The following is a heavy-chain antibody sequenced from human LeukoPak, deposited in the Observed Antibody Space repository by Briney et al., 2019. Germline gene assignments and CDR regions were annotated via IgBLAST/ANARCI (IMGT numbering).Heavy chain of an antibody. CDR1: GFTFSNAW. Sequence: GGSLRLSCAASGFTFSNAWMSWVRQAPGKGLEWVGRIKSKTDGGTTDYAAPVKVRFTISRDDSKDTLYLQLNSLKTDDTAVYYCTTYIVVVPAAVLTDYWGQGTLVTVSS. V-gene: IGHV3-15*01. J-gene: IGHJ4*02. CDR2: IKSKTDGGTT. CDR3: TTYIVVVPAAVLTDY. D-gene: IGHD2-2*01.